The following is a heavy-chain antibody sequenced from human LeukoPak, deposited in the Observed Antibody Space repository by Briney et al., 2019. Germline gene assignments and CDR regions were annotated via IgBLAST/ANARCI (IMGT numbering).Heavy chain of an antibody. Sequence: ASVKVSCKASGYTFTGYYMHWVRQAPGQGLEWMGWINPNSGGTNYAQKFQGRVTMTRDTSISTAYMELSRLRSDDTAVYYCARDLLPRRVNFDYWGQGTLVTVFS. CDR3: ARDLLPRRVNFDY. J-gene: IGHJ4*02. CDR2: INPNSGGT. CDR1: GYTFTGYY. D-gene: IGHD2-21*01. V-gene: IGHV1-2*02.